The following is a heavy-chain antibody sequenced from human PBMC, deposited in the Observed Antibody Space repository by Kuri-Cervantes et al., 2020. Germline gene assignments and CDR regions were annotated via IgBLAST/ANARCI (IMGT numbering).Heavy chain of an antibody. J-gene: IGHJ4*02. D-gene: IGHD4/OR15-4a*01. V-gene: IGHV3-48*04. CDR2: ISSSGSTI. CDR1: GFIFSTYS. Sequence: GGSLRLSCAASGFIFSTYSMNWVRQAPGKGLEWVSYISSSGSTIYYADSVKGRFTISRDNAKNSLYLQMNSLRAEDTAVYYCARETMALGGTYFDYWGQGTLVTVSS. CDR3: ARETMALGGTYFDY.